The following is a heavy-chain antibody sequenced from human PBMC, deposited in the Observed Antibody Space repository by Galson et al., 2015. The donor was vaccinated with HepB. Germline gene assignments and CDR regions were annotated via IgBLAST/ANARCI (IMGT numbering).Heavy chain of an antibody. D-gene: IGHD2-2*01. CDR1: GFTFDDFG. Sequence: SLRLSCAASGFTFDDFGMSWVRQAPGKGLEWVFGINWNGGSTGYADSVKGRFTISRDNAKNSLYLQMNSLRAEDTAVYYCARDWVPYCSSTSCPLGYWGQGTLVTVSS. CDR2: INWNGGST. CDR3: ARDWVPYCSSTSCPLGY. V-gene: IGHV3-20*04. J-gene: IGHJ4*02.